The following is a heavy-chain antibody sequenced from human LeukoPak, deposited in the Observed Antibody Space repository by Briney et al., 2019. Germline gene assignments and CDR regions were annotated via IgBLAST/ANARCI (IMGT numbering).Heavy chain of an antibody. V-gene: IGHV6-1*01. J-gene: IGHJ5*02. CDR2: TYYRSKWYY. CDR1: GDSIPSNSVA. D-gene: IGHD3-10*01. CDR3: ARQISARRSGCCYP. Sequence: SQTLSLTCAISGDSIPSNSVAWNWIRQSPSRGLEWLGRTYYRSKWYYDYAVAVKSRITINPDTSKNQFSLQLNSVTPADTAVYYCARQISARRSGCCYPWGQETLVSVSS.